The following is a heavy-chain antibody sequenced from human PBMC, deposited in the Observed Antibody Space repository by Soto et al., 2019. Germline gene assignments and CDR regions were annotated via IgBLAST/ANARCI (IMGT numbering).Heavy chain of an antibody. CDR2: IIPIFGTA. J-gene: IGHJ4*02. V-gene: IGHV1-69*06. Sequence: QVQLVQSGAEVKKPGSSVKVSCKASGGTFSSYAISWVRQAPGQGLEWMGGIIPIFGTANYAQKFQGRVTITAAKSTSTAYMELSSLRSEDTAVYYCSRVRSGYCSSTSCHRGFDYWGQGTLVTVSS. CDR1: GGTFSSYA. CDR3: SRVRSGYCSSTSCHRGFDY. D-gene: IGHD2-2*01.